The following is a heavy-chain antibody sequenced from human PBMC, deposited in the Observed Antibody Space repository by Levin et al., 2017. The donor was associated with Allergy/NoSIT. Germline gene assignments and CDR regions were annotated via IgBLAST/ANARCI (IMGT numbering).Heavy chain of an antibody. V-gene: IGHV3-33*01. CDR2: IWYDGSNK. D-gene: IGHD3-16*01. J-gene: IGHJ3*02. CDR3: ARDMMTTSDAFDI. CDR1: GFTFSSYG. Sequence: GGSLRLSCAASGFTFSSYGMHWVRQAPGKGLEWVAVIWYDGSNKYYADSVKGRFTISRDNSKNTLYLQMNSLRAEDTAVYYCARDMMTTSDAFDIWGQGTMVTVSS.